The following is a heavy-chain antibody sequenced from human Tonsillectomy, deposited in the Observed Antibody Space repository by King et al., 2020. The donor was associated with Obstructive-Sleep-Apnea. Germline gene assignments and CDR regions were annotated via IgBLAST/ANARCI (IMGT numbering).Heavy chain of an antibody. CDR1: GFTFRNYA. Sequence: VQLVESGGGLVQPGGSLRLSCAASGFTFRNYAMTWVRQAPGKGLEWVSAISGSGDSTYYADSVKGRFAISRDNFKNTLYLQMNSLRAEDTAVYYCAKDSHDYSNYENWFDPWGQGTLVTVS. CDR2: ISGSGDST. J-gene: IGHJ5*02. CDR3: AKDSHDYSNYENWFDP. V-gene: IGHV3-23*04. D-gene: IGHD4-11*01.